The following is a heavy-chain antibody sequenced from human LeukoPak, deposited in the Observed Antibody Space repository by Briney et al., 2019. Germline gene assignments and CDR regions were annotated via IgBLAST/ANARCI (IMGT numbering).Heavy chain of an antibody. CDR3: AKDLVLEWLYSGHAFDI. D-gene: IGHD3-3*01. V-gene: IGHV3-30*02. J-gene: IGHJ3*02. CDR1: GFTFSSYG. Sequence: GGSLRLSCAASGFTFSSYGMHWVRQAPGKGLEWVAFIRYDGSNKYYADSVKGRFTISRDNSKNTLYLQMNSLRAEDTAVYYCAKDLVLEWLYSGHAFDIWGQGTMVTVSS. CDR2: IRYDGSNK.